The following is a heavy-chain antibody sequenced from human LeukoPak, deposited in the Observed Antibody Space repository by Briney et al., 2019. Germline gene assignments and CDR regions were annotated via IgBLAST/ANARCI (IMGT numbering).Heavy chain of an antibody. Sequence: ASVKVSCKASGYTFAGYYMHWVRQAPGQGLEWMGRINPNSGGTNYAQKFQGRVTMTRDTSISTAYMELSRLRSDDTAVYYCARDLVAAKLSNWFDPWGQGTLVTVSS. V-gene: IGHV1-2*06. CDR3: ARDLVAAKLSNWFDP. J-gene: IGHJ5*02. D-gene: IGHD2-15*01. CDR1: GYTFAGYY. CDR2: INPNSGGT.